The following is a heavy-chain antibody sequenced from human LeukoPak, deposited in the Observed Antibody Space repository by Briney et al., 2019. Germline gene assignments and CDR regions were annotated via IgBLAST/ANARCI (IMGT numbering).Heavy chain of an antibody. CDR2: ISSNGGST. J-gene: IGHJ6*03. CDR3: ARGKDYGSGKGYYYYYMDV. CDR1: GFTFSSYA. V-gene: IGHV3-64*01. D-gene: IGHD3-10*01. Sequence: PGGSLRLSCAASGFTFSSYAMHWVRQAPGKGLEYVSAISSNGGSTYYANSVKGRFTISRDNSKNTLYLQMGSLRAEDMAVYYCARGKDYGSGKGYYYYYMDVWGKGTTVTVS.